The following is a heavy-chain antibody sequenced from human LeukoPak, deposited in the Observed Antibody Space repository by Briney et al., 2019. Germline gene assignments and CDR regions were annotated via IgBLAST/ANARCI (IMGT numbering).Heavy chain of an antibody. V-gene: IGHV4-39*07. CDR1: GGSIGSTGYY. CDR2: IYYSGSA. J-gene: IGHJ4*02. CDR3: ASHTVTTLFDF. D-gene: IGHD4-17*01. Sequence: SETLSLTCTVSGGSIGSTGYYWGWIRQPPGKGLEWIGSIYYSGSAYYNPSLKSRVTISVDTSKNQFSLKLSSVTAADTAVYYCASHTVTTLFDFWGQGTLVTVSS.